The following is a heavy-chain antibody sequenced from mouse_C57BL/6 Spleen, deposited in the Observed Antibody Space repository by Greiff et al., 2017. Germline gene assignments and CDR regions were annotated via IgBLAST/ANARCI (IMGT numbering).Heavy chain of an antibody. CDR2: INPNNGGT. CDR1: GYTFTDYN. V-gene: IGHV1-18*01. J-gene: IGHJ4*01. CDR3: ARVNYYGLSMDY. D-gene: IGHD1-1*01. Sequence: EVQLQESGPELVKPGASVKIPCKASGYTFTDYNMDWVKQSHGKSLEWIGDINPNNGGTIYNQKFKGKATLTVDKSSSTAYMELRSLTSEDTAVYYCARVNYYGLSMDYWGQGTSVTVSS.